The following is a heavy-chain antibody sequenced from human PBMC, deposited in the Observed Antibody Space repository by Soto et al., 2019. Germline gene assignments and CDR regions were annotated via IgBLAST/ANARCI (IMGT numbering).Heavy chain of an antibody. CDR1: GGSISSGGYS. V-gene: IGHV4-30-2*01. D-gene: IGHD3-22*01. J-gene: IGHJ3*02. CDR3: ASGDLAYDSSGPGAFDI. CDR2: IYHSGST. Sequence: PSGTLSLTCAVFGGSISSGGYSGCWIRQPPGKGLEWIGYIYHSGSTYYNPSLTSRVTISVDRSKNQFSLKLSSVTAADTAVYYCASGDLAYDSSGPGAFDIWGQGTMVTVSS.